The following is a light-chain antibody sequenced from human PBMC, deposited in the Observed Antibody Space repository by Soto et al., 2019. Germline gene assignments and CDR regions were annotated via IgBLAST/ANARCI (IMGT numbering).Light chain of an antibody. Sequence: QSVLTQPASVSGSPGQSITISCSGISPDFGVSWYQHFPGKAPKLLIFEVSNRPSGVSTRFSGSKSGNMAFLTISGLQSKDEGLYHCSSYSSTTTLFGGGTKVTVL. CDR2: EVS. CDR1: SPDFG. CDR3: SSYSSTTTL. J-gene: IGLJ2*01. V-gene: IGLV2-14*01.